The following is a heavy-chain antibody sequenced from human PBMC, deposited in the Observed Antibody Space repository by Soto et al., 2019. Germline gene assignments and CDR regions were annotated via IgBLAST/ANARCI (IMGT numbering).Heavy chain of an antibody. CDR2: MYKTGST. CDR1: GGSISSSY. D-gene: IGHD2-21*02. CDR3: ARDLWGYCGTDCYPLDV. Sequence: SETLSLTCTVSGGSISSSYWSWIRQPPGKGLEWIGYMYKTGSTVYNPSLKSRVTISVDTSKNQFYLKVNSVTAADTAVYYCARDLWGYCGTDCYPLDVWGQGTKVTVSS. V-gene: IGHV4-59*01. J-gene: IGHJ6*02.